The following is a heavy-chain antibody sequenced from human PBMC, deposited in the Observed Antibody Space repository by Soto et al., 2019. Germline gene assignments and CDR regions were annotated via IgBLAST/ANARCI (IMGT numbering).Heavy chain of an antibody. CDR2: IYYSGST. Sequence: PSETLSLTCTVSGGSISSGDYYWSWIRQHPGKGLEWIGYIYYSGSTYYNPSLKSRVTISVDTSKNQFSLKLSSVTAADTAVYYCARERYQLRNWFDPWGQGTLVTVSS. CDR1: GGSISSGDYY. J-gene: IGHJ5*02. CDR3: ARERYQLRNWFDP. V-gene: IGHV4-31*03. D-gene: IGHD2-2*01.